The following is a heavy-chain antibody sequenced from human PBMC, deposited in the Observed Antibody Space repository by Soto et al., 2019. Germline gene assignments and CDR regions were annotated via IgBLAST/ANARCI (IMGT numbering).Heavy chain of an antibody. J-gene: IGHJ4*02. CDR3: AKDPNSGYDYSFDY. Sequence: GGSLRLSCAASGFTFRSYAMSWVRQAPGKGLEWVSAISGSGGSTYYADSVKGRFTISRDNSKNTLYLQMNSLRAEDTAVYYCAKDPNSGYDYSFDYWGQGTLVIASS. V-gene: IGHV3-23*01. CDR1: GFTFRSYA. CDR2: ISGSGGST. D-gene: IGHD5-12*01.